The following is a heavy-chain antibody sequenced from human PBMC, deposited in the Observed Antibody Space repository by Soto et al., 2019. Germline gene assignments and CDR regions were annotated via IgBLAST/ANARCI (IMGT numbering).Heavy chain of an antibody. CDR1: GGSISSYY. CDR3: ARARGGSGSPFDP. CDR2: IYYSGST. J-gene: IGHJ5*02. Sequence: QVQLQESGPGLVKPSETLSLTCTVSGGSISSYYWSWIRQPPGKGLEWIGYIYYSGSTNYNPSLKSRVTISVDTSKNQFSLKLSSVTAADTAVYYCARARGGSGSPFDPWGQGTLVTVSS. D-gene: IGHD3-10*01. V-gene: IGHV4-59*01.